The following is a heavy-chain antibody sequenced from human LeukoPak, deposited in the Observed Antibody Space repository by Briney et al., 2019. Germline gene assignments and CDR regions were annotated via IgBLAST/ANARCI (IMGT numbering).Heavy chain of an antibody. Sequence: SETLSLTCGVSGGSISDSFEHYWSWVRQHRGKGFEWIAEVHHTGRTVYRPSFARRVVISADTSKNQVSLKLTSVTAADTAVYYCARGSDYTWGGWGQGTLVTVS. V-gene: IGHV4/OR15-8*01. CDR2: VHHTGRT. CDR1: GGSISDSFEHY. J-gene: IGHJ4*01. CDR3: ARGSDYTWGG. D-gene: IGHD3-10*01.